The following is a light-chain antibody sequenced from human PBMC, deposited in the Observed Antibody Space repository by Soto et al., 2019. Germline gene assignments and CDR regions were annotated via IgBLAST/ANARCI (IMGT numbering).Light chain of an antibody. V-gene: IGKV1-39*01. J-gene: IGKJ1*01. CDR2: SAS. CDR3: QQGYNTFWT. CDR1: QPIGTS. Sequence: DIQMTQSPSSLSASVGDSVTVTCRASQPIGTSLHWYQQKAGKAPKVLVYSASRLQSGVSSRFSGSGSGTRFTLTISNLQPEDSATYYCQQGYNTFWTFGQGTKVDIK.